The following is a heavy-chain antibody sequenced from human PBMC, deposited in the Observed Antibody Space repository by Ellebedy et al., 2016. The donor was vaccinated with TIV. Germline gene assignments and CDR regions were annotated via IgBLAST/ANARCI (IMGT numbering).Heavy chain of an antibody. Sequence: SVKVSCXASGYTFTSYGISWVRQAPGQGLEWMGWITPFNGNTNYAQKFQDRVTITRDRSMSTAYMELSSLRSEDTAMYYCTTNFWFDPWGQGTLVTVSS. J-gene: IGHJ5*02. CDR3: TTNFWFDP. V-gene: IGHV1-45*02. CDR2: ITPFNGNT. CDR1: GYTFTSYG.